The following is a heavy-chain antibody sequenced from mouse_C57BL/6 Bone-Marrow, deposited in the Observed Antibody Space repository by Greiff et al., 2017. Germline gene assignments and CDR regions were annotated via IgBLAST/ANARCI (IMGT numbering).Heavy chain of an antibody. J-gene: IGHJ4*01. CDR3: ARQKTHSSGFYYAMDY. CDR2: IYPGDGDT. CDR1: GYAFSSSW. V-gene: IGHV1-82*01. Sequence: VQLQQSGPELVKPGASVKISCKASGYAFSSSWMNWVKQRPGKGLEWIGRIYPGDGDTNYNGKFKGKATLTADKSSSTAYMQLSSLTSEDSAVYFCARQKTHSSGFYYAMDYWGQGTSVTVSS. D-gene: IGHD3-2*02.